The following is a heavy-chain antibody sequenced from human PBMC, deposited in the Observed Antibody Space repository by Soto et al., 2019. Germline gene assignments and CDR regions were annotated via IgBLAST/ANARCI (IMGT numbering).Heavy chain of an antibody. CDR1: GVKFRRYG. Sequence: PRGSLTLACGTSGVKFRRYGRRWGREGPGNGVEWVSSISSSSSYIYYADSVKGRFTISRDNAKNSLYLQMNSLRAEDTAVYFFASDRVRGYSYGEIDYWGQGTLVPVSS. CDR2: ISSSSSYI. V-gene: IGHV3-21*01. J-gene: IGHJ4*02. CDR3: ASDRVRGYSYGEIDY. D-gene: IGHD5-18*01.